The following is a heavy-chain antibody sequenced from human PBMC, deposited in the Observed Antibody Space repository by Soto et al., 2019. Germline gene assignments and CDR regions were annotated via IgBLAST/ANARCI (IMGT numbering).Heavy chain of an antibody. Sequence: TLSLTCTVSGGSSSNYYWSWIRQPPGKGLEWIGYIYYNGRTNYNPSLKSRVTILGDTSKNQFSLKLSSVTAADTAVYYCARGVDVDVVLHWGQGTLVTVSS. CDR2: IYYNGRT. V-gene: IGHV4-59*01. J-gene: IGHJ4*02. D-gene: IGHD2-15*01. CDR1: GGSSSNYY. CDR3: ARGVDVDVVLH.